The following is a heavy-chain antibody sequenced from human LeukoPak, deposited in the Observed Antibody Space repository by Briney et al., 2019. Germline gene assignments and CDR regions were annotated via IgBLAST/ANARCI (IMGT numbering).Heavy chain of an antibody. CDR1: GFTFSSYA. J-gene: IGHJ6*04. V-gene: IGHV3-23*01. CDR3: AMGPTAMENYYYYGMDV. CDR2: ISGSGGST. Sequence: GGSLRLSCAASGFTFSSYAMSWVRQAPGKGLEWVSAISGSGGSTYYADPVKGRFTISRDNSKNTLYLQMNSLRAEDTAVYYCAMGPTAMENYYYYGMDVWGKGTTVTVSS. D-gene: IGHD5-18*01.